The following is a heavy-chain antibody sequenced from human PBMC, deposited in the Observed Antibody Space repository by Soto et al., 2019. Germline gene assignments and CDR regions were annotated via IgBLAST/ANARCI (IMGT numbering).Heavy chain of an antibody. CDR3: ASPHKYSSSSGKVGRDYYYGMDV. CDR2: ISYDGSNK. V-gene: IGHV3-30*03. Sequence: GGSLRLSCAASGFTFSSYGMHWVRQAPGKGLEWVAVISYDGSNKYYADSVKGRFTISRDNSKNTLYLQMNSLRAEDTAVYYCASPHKYSSSSGKVGRDYYYGMDVWGQGTTVTVSS. J-gene: IGHJ6*02. D-gene: IGHD6-6*01. CDR1: GFTFSSYG.